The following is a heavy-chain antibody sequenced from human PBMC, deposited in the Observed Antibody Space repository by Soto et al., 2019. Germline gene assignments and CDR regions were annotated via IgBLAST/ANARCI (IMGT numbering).Heavy chain of an antibody. V-gene: IGHV4-30-4*01. J-gene: IGHJ4*02. D-gene: IGHD5-18*01. Sequence: SETLSLTCTVSGGSISSGDYYWSWIRQPPGKGLEWIGYIYYSGSTYYNPSLKSRVTISVDTSKNQFSLKLSSVTAADTAVYYCARVLGQLWSQYYFDYWGQGTLVTAPQ. CDR1: GGSISSGDYY. CDR2: IYYSGST. CDR3: ARVLGQLWSQYYFDY.